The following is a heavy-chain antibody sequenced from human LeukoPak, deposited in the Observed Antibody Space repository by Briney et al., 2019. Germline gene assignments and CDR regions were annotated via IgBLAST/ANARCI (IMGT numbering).Heavy chain of an antibody. CDR3: ATSILGGSYYFDY. J-gene: IGHJ4*02. Sequence: ASVKVSCKVSGYTLTELSMHWVRQAPGKGLEWMGGFDPEDGETIYAQKFQGRVTMTEDTSTDTAYMELSSLRSVDTAVYYCATSILGGSYYFDYWGQGTLVTVSS. V-gene: IGHV1-24*01. D-gene: IGHD1-26*01. CDR2: FDPEDGET. CDR1: GYTLTELS.